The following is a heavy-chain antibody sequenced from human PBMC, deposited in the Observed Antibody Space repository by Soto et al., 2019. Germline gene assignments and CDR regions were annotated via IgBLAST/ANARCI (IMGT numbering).Heavy chain of an antibody. CDR3: AKTQGFFDY. Sequence: SLRLSCAASGFTFGNYAMTWVRQAPGKGLEWVSVITGSGDITDYADSLKGRFTISRDNSKNTLYLQMNSLRADDTAVYYCAKTQGFFDYWGQGTLVTVSS. CDR1: GFTFGNYA. V-gene: IGHV3-23*01. J-gene: IGHJ4*02. CDR2: ITGSGDIT.